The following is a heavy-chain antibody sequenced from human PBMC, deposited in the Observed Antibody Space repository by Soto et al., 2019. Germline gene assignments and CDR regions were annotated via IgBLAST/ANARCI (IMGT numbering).Heavy chain of an antibody. CDR2: ISYDGSNK. CDR3: ANNVGRAPDY. Sequence: LRLSCAASGFTFSSCGMHWVRQAPGKGLEWVAVISYDGSNKYYADSVKGRFTISRDNSKNTLYLQMNSLRAEDTAVYYCANNVGRAPDYWGQGTLVTVSS. J-gene: IGHJ4*02. V-gene: IGHV3-30*18. D-gene: IGHD2-8*01. CDR1: GFTFSSCG.